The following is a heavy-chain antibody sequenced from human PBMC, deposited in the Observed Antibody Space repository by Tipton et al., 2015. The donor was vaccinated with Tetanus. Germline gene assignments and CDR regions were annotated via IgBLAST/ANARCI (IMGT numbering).Heavy chain of an antibody. CDR3: ADIAEFDY. CDR2: ISGRGGST. D-gene: IGHD5-12*01. J-gene: IGHJ4*02. CDR1: GFTFSSYA. Sequence: SLRLSCAASGFTFSSYAMSWVRQAPGKGLEWFSAISGRGGSTYNADSVKGRFTISRDNSKNTLYLQMNSLRAEDTAVYYCADIAEFDYWGQGTLVTVSS. V-gene: IGHV3-23*01.